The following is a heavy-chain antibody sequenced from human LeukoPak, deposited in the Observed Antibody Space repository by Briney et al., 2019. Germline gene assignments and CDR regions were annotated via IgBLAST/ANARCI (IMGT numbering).Heavy chain of an antibody. CDR2: INWNGGST. Sequence: GGSLRFSCAASGFTFDDYGMSWVRQAPGKGLEWVSGINWNGGSTGYADSVKGRFTISRDNAKNSLYLQMNSLRAEDTALYYCARAKYYYDSSGYCDWGQGTLVTVSS. J-gene: IGHJ4*02. CDR1: GFTFDDYG. CDR3: ARAKYYYDSSGYCD. V-gene: IGHV3-20*04. D-gene: IGHD3-22*01.